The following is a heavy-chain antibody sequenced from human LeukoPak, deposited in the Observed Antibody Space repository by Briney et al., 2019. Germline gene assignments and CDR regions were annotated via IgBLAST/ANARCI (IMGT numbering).Heavy chain of an antibody. CDR1: GGSISSGDYY. D-gene: IGHD3-10*01. J-gene: IGHJ6*02. Sequence: SQTLSLTCTFSGGSISSGDYYWSWIRQPPGKGLEWLGYIYYSGSTYYNPSLNSRVTIAVDTSKNRFSLKLRSVTAADTDVYYCARALWFGERYYYGKDVWGQGTTLTVSS. V-gene: IGHV4-30-4*01. CDR3: ARALWFGERYYYGKDV. CDR2: IYYSGST.